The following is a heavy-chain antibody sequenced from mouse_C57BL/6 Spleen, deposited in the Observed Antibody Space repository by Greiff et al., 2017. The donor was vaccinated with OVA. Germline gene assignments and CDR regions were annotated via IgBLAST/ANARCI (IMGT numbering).Heavy chain of an antibody. Sequence: QVQLQQSGPELVKPGASVKLSCKASGYTFTSYDINWVKQRPGQGLEWIGWIYPRDGSTKYNEKFKGKATLTVDTSSSTAYMELHSLTSEDSAVYFCARSGFITTVVAPDYWGQGTTLTVSS. CDR1: GYTFTSYD. V-gene: IGHV1-85*01. D-gene: IGHD1-1*01. J-gene: IGHJ2*01. CDR2: IYPRDGST. CDR3: ARSGFITTVVAPDY.